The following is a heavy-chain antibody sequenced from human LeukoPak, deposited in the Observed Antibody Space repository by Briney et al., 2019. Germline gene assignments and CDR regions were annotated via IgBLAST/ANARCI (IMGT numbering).Heavy chain of an antibody. CDR3: ARGSLIVVVPAARKGAFDI. Sequence: QPGGSLRLSCAASGFTFSGYWMSWVRQAPGKGLEWVANIKQDGSEKYYVDSVKGRFTISRDNAKNSLYLQMNSLRAEDTAVYYCARGSLIVVVPAARKGAFDIWGQGTMVTVSS. CDR1: GFTFSGYW. CDR2: IKQDGSEK. D-gene: IGHD2-2*01. J-gene: IGHJ3*02. V-gene: IGHV3-7*01.